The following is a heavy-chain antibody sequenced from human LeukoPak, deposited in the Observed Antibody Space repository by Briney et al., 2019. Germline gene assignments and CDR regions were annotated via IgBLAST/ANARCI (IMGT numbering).Heavy chain of an antibody. CDR1: GFTFSSYG. Sequence: GGSLRLSCAASGFTFSSYGMSWVRQAPGKGLEWVSAISGSGGSTYYADSVKGRFTISRDNSKNTLYLQMNRMRAEGTAVYCCGRGPLRFLEWLLAAFDSWGQGTMVTVSS. V-gene: IGHV3-23*01. CDR2: ISGSGGST. J-gene: IGHJ3*02. D-gene: IGHD3-3*01. CDR3: GRGPLRFLEWLLAAFDS.